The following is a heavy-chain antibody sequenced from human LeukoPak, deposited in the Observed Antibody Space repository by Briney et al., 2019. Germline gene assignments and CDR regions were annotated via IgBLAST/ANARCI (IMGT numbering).Heavy chain of an antibody. D-gene: IGHD1-26*01. V-gene: IGHV3-33*01. Sequence: GGSLRLSCAASGFTFSKYAMHWVRQTPGKGLEWVAAVWNNGSDENYADSVKGRFTISSDNSKNTLYLQMNSLRAEDTAVYYCAFEIGRSQGAFDIWGQGTMITVSS. CDR2: VWNNGSDE. CDR1: GFTFSKYA. J-gene: IGHJ3*02. CDR3: AFEIGRSQGAFDI.